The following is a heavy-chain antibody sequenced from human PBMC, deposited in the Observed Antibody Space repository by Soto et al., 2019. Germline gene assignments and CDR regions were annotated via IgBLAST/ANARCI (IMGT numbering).Heavy chain of an antibody. J-gene: IGHJ4*02. CDR2: ISYDGSNK. CDR1: GFTFSSYA. CDR3: ARDREQWLVGYYFDY. V-gene: IGHV3-30-3*01. Sequence: QVQLVESGGGVVQPGRSLRLSCAASGFTFSSYAMHWVRQAPGKGLEWVAVISYDGSNKYYADSVKGRFTISRDNSKDTLDLQMNSLRAEDTAVYYCARDREQWLVGYYFDYWGQGTLVTVSS. D-gene: IGHD6-19*01.